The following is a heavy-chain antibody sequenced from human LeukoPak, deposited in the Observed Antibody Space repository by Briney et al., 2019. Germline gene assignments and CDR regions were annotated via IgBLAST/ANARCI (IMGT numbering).Heavy chain of an antibody. J-gene: IGHJ4*02. CDR3: ARGGSADY. CDR1: GGSISSGSYY. D-gene: IGHD6-6*01. CDR2: TYYRGSS. Sequence: SETLSLTCTVSGGSISSGSYYWSWIRQSPGMGLEWLGCTYYRGSSNYNPSLKSRVTISLDTFRNQFFLRLSSVTAADTAVYYCARGGSADYWGQGTLVIVSS. V-gene: IGHV4-61*01.